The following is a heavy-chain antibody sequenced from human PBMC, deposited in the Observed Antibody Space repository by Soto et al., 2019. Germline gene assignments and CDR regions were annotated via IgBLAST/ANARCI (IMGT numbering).Heavy chain of an antibody. CDR3: AKDLRFLEWLLSRWDV. Sequence: GGSLRLSCAASGFTFSSYAMSWVRQAPGKGLEWVSAISGSGGSTYYADSVKGRFTISRDNSKNTLYLQMNSLRAEDTAVYYCAKDLRFLEWLLSRWDVWGQGTTVTVSS. CDR1: GFTFSSYA. CDR2: ISGSGGST. D-gene: IGHD3-3*01. J-gene: IGHJ6*02. V-gene: IGHV3-23*01.